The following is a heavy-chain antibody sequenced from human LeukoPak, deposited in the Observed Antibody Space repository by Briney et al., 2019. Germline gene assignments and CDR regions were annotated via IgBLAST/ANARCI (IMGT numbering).Heavy chain of an antibody. CDR3: ARSAPHYFDAFDI. V-gene: IGHV4-39*01. CDR1: GVSISSSSYY. Sequence: SETLSLTCNVSGVSISSSSYYWGWIRQPPGKGLEWIGSIYSSGSTYYNSSLKSRVTISVDTSKNQFSLKLSSVTAADTAVYYCARSAPHYFDAFDIWGQGTMVTVSS. J-gene: IGHJ3*02. CDR2: IYSSGST. D-gene: IGHD3-10*01.